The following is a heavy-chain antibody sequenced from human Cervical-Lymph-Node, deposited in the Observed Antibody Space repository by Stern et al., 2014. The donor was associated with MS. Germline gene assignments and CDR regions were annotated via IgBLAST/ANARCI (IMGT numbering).Heavy chain of an antibody. CDR2: IFHNGSP. V-gene: IGHV4-30-2*01. D-gene: IGHD3-10*01. J-gene: IGHJ4*02. CDR1: GDSISSGGYS. Sequence: QLQLQESGSGLVKPSQTLSLTCTVSGDSISSGGYSWNWIRQPPGKGLEWIGYIFHNGSPYYNTSLKSRVTISVDGSKNQLSLTVTSVTAADTAVYYCARGRFLDYWGQGILVTVSS. CDR3: ARGRFLDY.